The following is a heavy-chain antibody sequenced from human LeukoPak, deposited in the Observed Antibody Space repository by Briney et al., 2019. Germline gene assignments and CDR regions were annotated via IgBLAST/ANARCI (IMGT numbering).Heavy chain of an antibody. D-gene: IGHD3-10*01. J-gene: IGHJ6*03. CDR2: INPNSGGT. CDR1: GYTFTGYY. CDR3: ARGQLLWFGEEYMDV. V-gene: IGHV1-2*02. Sequence: GASVKVSCKASGYTFTGYYMRWVRQAPGQGLEWMGWINPNSGGTNYAQKFQGRVTMTRDTSISTAYMELSRLRSDDTAVYYCARGQLLWFGEEYMDVWGKGTTVTISS.